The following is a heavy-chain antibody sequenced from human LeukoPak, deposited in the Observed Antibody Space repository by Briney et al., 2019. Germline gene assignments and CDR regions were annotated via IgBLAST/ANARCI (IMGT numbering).Heavy chain of an antibody. CDR3: ARDLRDGYIINWFDP. V-gene: IGHV1-2*02. J-gene: IGHJ5*02. Sequence: ASVKVSCKASGYTFTGYYTHWVRQAPGQGLEWMGWINPNSGGTNYAQKFQGRVTMTRDTSISTAYMELSRLRSDDTAVYYCARDLRDGYIINWFDPWGQGTLVTVSS. CDR2: INPNSGGT. D-gene: IGHD5-24*01. CDR1: GYTFTGYY.